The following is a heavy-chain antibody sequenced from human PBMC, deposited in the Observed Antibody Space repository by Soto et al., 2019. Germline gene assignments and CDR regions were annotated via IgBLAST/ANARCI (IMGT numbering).Heavy chain of an antibody. CDR1: GGSISSGDYY. CDR2: INHSGSA. Sequence: PSETLSLTCTVSGGSISSGDYYWSWIRQTPGKGLQWIGQINHSGSAIYNPSLKSRVTISVHTSNSQFSLELSSVTAADTAVYYCARGLITGSHYSGGWYYFDSWGQGTQVTVSS. V-gene: IGHV4-39*07. CDR3: ARGLITGSHYSGGWYYFDS. D-gene: IGHD6-19*01. J-gene: IGHJ4*02.